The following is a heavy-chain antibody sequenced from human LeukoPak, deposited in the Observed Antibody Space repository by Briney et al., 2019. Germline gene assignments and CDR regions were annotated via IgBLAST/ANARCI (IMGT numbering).Heavy chain of an antibody. Sequence: ASVKVSCKASGYTFTCYDINWVRQATGQGLEWMGWMNPNSGNTGYAQKFQGRVTMTRNSSITTAYMERSSLRSEDTAVYYCARRHGRCSDGSCYYPDYWGQGTLVTVSS. CDR2: MNPNSGNT. J-gene: IGHJ4*02. V-gene: IGHV1-8*01. CDR1: GYTFTCYD. D-gene: IGHD2-15*01. CDR3: ARRHGRCSDGSCYYPDY.